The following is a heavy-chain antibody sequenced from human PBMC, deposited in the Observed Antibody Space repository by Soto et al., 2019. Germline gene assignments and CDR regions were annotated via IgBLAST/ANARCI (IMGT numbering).Heavy chain of an antibody. CDR2: IIPIFGTA. CDR3: ARDNRPMGGYLDY. D-gene: IGHD3-16*01. Sequence: QVQLVQSGAEVKKPGSSVKVSCKASGGTFSSYAISWVRQAPGQGLEWMGGIIPIFGTANYAQKFQGRVTISADESTRTAYMEPSSLSAEDTAVYYRARDNRPMGGYLDYWGQGTLVTVSS. CDR1: GGTFSSYA. J-gene: IGHJ4*02. V-gene: IGHV1-69*12.